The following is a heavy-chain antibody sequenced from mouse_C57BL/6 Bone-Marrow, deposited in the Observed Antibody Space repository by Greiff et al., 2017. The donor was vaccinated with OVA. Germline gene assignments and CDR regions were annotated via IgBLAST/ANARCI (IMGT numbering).Heavy chain of an antibody. D-gene: IGHD1-1*01. CDR2: IWRGGST. J-gene: IGHJ3*01. CDR1: GFSLTSYG. CDR3: AKTGGSSYWFAY. Sequence: QVHVKQSGPGLVQPSQSLSITCTVSGFSLTSYGVHWVRQSPGKGLEWLGVIWRGGSTDYNAAFMSRLSITKDNSKSHVFFTMNSLQADDTAIYYCAKTGGSSYWFAYWGQGTLVTVAA. V-gene: IGHV2-5*01.